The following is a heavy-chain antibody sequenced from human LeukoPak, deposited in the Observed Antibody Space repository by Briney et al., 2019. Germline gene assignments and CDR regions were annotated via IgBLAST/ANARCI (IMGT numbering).Heavy chain of an antibody. J-gene: IGHJ4*02. CDR2: IYSGGSI. D-gene: IGHD3-22*01. CDR1: GFTVSSNY. CDR3: ARGFSSHRVYYYFDF. V-gene: IGHV3-66*01. Sequence: GGSLRLSCVVSGFTVSSNYMSWVRQAPGKGLEWVSFIYSGGSIFYAESVKGSFTFSRDNSNNTLYLQMNSLRAEDTAVYYCARGFSSHRVYYYFDFWGQGTLVTVSS.